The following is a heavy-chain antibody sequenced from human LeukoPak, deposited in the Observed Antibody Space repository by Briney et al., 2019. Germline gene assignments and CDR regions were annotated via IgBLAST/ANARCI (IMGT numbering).Heavy chain of an antibody. CDR2: ISAYNGNT. V-gene: IGHV1-18*04. CDR3: AREGFGDPLQYYYYYYGMDV. Sequence: ASVKVSCKASGYTFTSYGISWVRQAPGQGLEWMGWISAYNGNTNYAQKLQGRVTMTTDTSTSTAYMELRSLRSDDTAVYYCAREGFGDPLQYYYYYYGMDVWGKGTTVTVSP. J-gene: IGHJ6*04. D-gene: IGHD3-10*01. CDR1: GYTFTSYG.